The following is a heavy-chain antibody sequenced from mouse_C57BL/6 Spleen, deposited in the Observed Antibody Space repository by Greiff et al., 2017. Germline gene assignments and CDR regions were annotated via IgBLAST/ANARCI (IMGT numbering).Heavy chain of an antibody. CDR3: ARGGSTWYFDV. J-gene: IGHJ1*03. CDR2: INPSNGGT. Sequence: QVQLQQPGTELVKPGASVKLSCKASGYTFTSSWMHWVKQRPGQGLEWIGNINPSNGGTNYNEKVKSKATLTVDKSSSTAYMQLSSRTSEDSAVYYCARGGSTWYFDVWGTGTTVTVSS. D-gene: IGHD1-1*01. CDR1: GYTFTSSW. V-gene: IGHV1-53*01.